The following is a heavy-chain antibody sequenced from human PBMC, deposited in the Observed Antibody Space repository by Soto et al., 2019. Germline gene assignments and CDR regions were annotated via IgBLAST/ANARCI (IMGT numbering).Heavy chain of an antibody. J-gene: IGHJ6*03. V-gene: IGHV1-8*01. CDR3: ARDDYDFWSGYPPGYYYYYMDV. CDR1: GYTFTSYD. D-gene: IGHD3-3*01. CDR2: MNPNSGNT. Sequence: SVKASCKASGYTFTSYDINWVRQATGQGLEWMGWMNPNSGNTGYAQKFQGRVTMTRNTSISTAYMELSSLRSEDTAVYYCARDDYDFWSGYPPGYYYYYMDVWGKGTTVTVSS.